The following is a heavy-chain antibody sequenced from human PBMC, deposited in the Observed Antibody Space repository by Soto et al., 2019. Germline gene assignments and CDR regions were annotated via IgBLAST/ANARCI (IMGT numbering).Heavy chain of an antibody. V-gene: IGHV4-30-2*01. Sequence: SETLSLTCAVSGGSISSGGYSWSWIRQPPGKGLEWIGYIYHSGSTYYNPSLKSRVTISVDRSKNQFSLKLSSVTAADTAVYYCARDKRYYYGSGSYSDWFDPWGQGTLVTVSS. CDR3: ARDKRYYYGSGSYSDWFDP. CDR2: IYHSGST. J-gene: IGHJ5*02. CDR1: GGSISSGGYS. D-gene: IGHD3-10*01.